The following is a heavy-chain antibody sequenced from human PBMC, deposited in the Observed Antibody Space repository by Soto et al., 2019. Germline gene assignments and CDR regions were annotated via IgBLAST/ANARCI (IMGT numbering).Heavy chain of an antibody. CDR1: GGTFSSYA. V-gene: IGHV1-69*01. Sequence: QVQLVQSGAEVKKPGSSVKVSCKASGGTFSSYAISWVRQAPGQGLEWMGGIIPIFGTANYAQKFQGRVTIPADESTSTAYMELSSLRSEDTAVYYCARVLMDTAMAMPFDYWGQGTLVTVSS. D-gene: IGHD5-18*01. J-gene: IGHJ4*02. CDR2: IIPIFGTA. CDR3: ARVLMDTAMAMPFDY.